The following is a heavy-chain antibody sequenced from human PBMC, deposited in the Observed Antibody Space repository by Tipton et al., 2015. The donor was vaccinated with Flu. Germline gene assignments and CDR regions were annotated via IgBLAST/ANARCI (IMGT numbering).Heavy chain of an antibody. CDR1: GFTFSSYE. V-gene: IGHV3-48*03. CDR3: AREQQWLNGDY. Sequence: GSLRLSCAASGFTFSSYEMNWVRQAPGKGLEWVSYISSSGSTIYYADSVKGRFTISRDNAKNSLYLQMNSLRAEDTAVYYCAREQQWLNGDYWGQGTLVTVFS. D-gene: IGHD6-19*01. J-gene: IGHJ4*02. CDR2: ISSSGSTI.